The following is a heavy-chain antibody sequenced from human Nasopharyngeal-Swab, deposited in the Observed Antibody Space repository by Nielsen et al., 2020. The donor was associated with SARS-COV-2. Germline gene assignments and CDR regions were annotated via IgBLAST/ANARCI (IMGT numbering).Heavy chain of an antibody. CDR3: ARYSLYFYGYGVDV. Sequence: SETLSLTCAVSGDSFSNNYWWIWVRQPPGKGLEWIGEIYHNGNTNYNPSLKSRVTILLDKSKNHFSLKLSSVTAADTAVYYCARYSLYFYGYGVDVWGQGTTVTVSS. CDR1: GDSFSNNYW. D-gene: IGHD2-15*01. V-gene: IGHV4-4*02. CDR2: IYHNGNT. J-gene: IGHJ6*02.